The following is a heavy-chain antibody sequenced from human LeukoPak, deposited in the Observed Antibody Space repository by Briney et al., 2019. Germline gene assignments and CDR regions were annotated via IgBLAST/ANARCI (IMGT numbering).Heavy chain of an antibody. Sequence: ASVKVSCKASGYTFTSYAMNWVRQAPGQGLEWMGWINTNTGNPTYAQGFTGRFVFSLDTSVSTAYLQISSLKAEDTAVYYCARVGVSGGVPAAMDNWFDPWGQGTLVTVSS. J-gene: IGHJ5*02. CDR1: GYTFTSYA. D-gene: IGHD2-2*01. CDR2: INTNTGNP. V-gene: IGHV7-4-1*02. CDR3: ARVGVSGGVPAAMDNWFDP.